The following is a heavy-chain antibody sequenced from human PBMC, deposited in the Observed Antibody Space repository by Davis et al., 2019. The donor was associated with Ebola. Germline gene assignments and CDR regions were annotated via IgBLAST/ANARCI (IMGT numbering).Heavy chain of an antibody. CDR1: GGTFSSYA. CDR3: ASPCSGGSCYYYYGMDV. Sequence: SVKVSCKASGGTFSSYAISWVRQAPGQGLEWMGRIIPILGIANYAQKFQGRVTITADESTSTAYMEQSSLRSEDTAVYYCASPCSGGSCYYYYGMDVWGQGTTVTVSS. D-gene: IGHD2-15*01. J-gene: IGHJ6*02. CDR2: IIPILGIA. V-gene: IGHV1-69*04.